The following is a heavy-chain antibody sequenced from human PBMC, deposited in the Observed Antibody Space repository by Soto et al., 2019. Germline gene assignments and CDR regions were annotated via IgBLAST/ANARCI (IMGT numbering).Heavy chain of an antibody. CDR3: ARECWRGRSYYSYPFDI. CDR1: GFTFSDYY. Sequence: PGGSLSLSCAASGFTFSDYYMSWIRQAPGKGLEWVSYISSSGSTIYYADSVKGRFTISRDNAKNSLYQQMNSLRAEDTAVYYCARECWRGRSYYSYPFDIWGQGTIVTVS. D-gene: IGHD2-15*01. CDR2: ISSSGSTI. V-gene: IGHV3-11*01. J-gene: IGHJ3*02.